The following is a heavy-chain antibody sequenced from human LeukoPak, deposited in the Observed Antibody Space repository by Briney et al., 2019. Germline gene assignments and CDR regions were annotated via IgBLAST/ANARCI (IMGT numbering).Heavy chain of an antibody. CDR1: GYTFTSYG. J-gene: IGHJ4*02. Sequence: ASVKVSCKASGYTFTSYGISWVRQAPGQGLEWMGWISAYNGNTNYAQKLQRRVTMTTDTSTSTAYMELRSLRSDDTAVYYCARSPGITMIVVVITPFDYWGQGTLVTVSS. CDR3: ARSPGITMIVVVITPFDY. CDR2: ISAYNGNT. V-gene: IGHV1-18*01. D-gene: IGHD3-22*01.